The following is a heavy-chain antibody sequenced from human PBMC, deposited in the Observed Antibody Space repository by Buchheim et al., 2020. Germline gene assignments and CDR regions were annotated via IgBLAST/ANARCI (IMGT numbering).Heavy chain of an antibody. V-gene: IGHV4-34*01. CDR1: GGSFSGYY. CDR2: INHSGST. CDR3: ARGYRTSERWFDP. J-gene: IGHJ5*02. D-gene: IGHD3-16*02. Sequence: QVQLQQWGAGLLKPSETLSLTCAVYGGSFSGYYWSWIRQPPGKGLEWIGEINHSGSTNYNPSLKSRVTITEDTSKNQFSLKLSSVTAADTAVYYCARGYRTSERWFDPWGQGTL.